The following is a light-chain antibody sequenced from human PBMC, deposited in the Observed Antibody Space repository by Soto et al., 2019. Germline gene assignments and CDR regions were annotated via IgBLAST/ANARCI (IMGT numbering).Light chain of an antibody. CDR1: SSNIGNNY. J-gene: IGLJ1*01. Sequence: QSVLTQPPSVSAAPGQKVTISCSGSSSNIGNNYVSWYQQLPGTAPKLLIYDNNKRPSGIPDRFSGSKSGTSATLGITGLQTGDEADYYCGTWDSSLSGVFGIGTKVTVL. V-gene: IGLV1-51*01. CDR2: DNN. CDR3: GTWDSSLSGV.